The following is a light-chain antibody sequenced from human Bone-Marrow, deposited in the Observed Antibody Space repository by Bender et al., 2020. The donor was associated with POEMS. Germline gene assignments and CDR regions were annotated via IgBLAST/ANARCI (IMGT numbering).Light chain of an antibody. CDR3: QVWDSTSDDVV. Sequence: SYVLTQPPSVSVAPGQTARITCGGNNIGTKSVHWYQQKPGQAPVLVVYADSNRPSGIPERVSGSNSGNTATLTISRVEAGDEADYYCQVWDSTSDDVVFGGGTKLTVL. V-gene: IGLV3-21*02. CDR2: ADS. CDR1: NIGTKS. J-gene: IGLJ2*01.